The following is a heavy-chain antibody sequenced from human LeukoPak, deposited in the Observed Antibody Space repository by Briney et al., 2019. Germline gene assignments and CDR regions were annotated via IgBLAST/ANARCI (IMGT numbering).Heavy chain of an antibody. Sequence: SVTVSFTASGGTFSSYAISWVRQAPGQGLEWMGRIIPILGIANYAQKFQGRVTITADKSTSTAYMELSSLRSEDTAVYYCARVSYYDSSAGFDYWGQGTLVTVSS. CDR3: ARVSYYDSSAGFDY. J-gene: IGHJ4*02. CDR2: IIPILGIA. D-gene: IGHD3-22*01. V-gene: IGHV1-69*04. CDR1: GGTFSSYA.